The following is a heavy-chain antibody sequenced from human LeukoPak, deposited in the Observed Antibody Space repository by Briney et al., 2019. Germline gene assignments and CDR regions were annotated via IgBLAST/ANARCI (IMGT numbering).Heavy chain of an antibody. J-gene: IGHJ4*02. CDR1: GFTFSDSY. CDR3: SRDPRHSDY. Sequence: PGGSLRLSCAASGFTFSDSYMTWIRQAPGKGLELLSYISGSSSDVNYIDSVRGRFTISRDNAKNSLYPHMNSLTVEDTAVYYCSRDPRHSDYWGQGTLVTVSS. V-gene: IGHV3-11*01. CDR2: ISGSSSDV.